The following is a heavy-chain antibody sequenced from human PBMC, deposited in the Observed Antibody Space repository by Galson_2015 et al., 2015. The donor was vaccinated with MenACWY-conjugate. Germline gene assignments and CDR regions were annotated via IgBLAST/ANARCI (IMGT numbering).Heavy chain of an antibody. CDR2: IKSQTDGGKI. Sequence: SLRLSCAGSAFTFSNAYMSWVRQAPGKGLEWVGRIKSQTDGGKIDYAAPVKGRFTISRDDSKNTLYLQMNSLKIEDTAVYYCTAHKPGSGGGRLFHFYMDVWGKRTTVTVSS. V-gene: IGHV3-15*01. CDR3: TAHKPGSGGGRLFHFYMDV. CDR1: AFTFSNAY. D-gene: IGHD2-15*01. J-gene: IGHJ6*03.